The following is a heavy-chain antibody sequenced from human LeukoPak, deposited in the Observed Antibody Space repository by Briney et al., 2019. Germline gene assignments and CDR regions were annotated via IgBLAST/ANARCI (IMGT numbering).Heavy chain of an antibody. J-gene: IGHJ4*02. CDR2: ISSSSSTI. CDR3: AREATFLEWLKYLDY. Sequence: GGSLRLSCAASGFTFSSYAMSWVRQAPGKGLEWVSYISSSSSTIYYADSVKGRFTISRDNAKNSLYLQMNSLRAEDTAVYYCAREATFLEWLKYLDYWGQGTLVTVSS. D-gene: IGHD3-3*01. CDR1: GFTFSSYA. V-gene: IGHV3-48*01.